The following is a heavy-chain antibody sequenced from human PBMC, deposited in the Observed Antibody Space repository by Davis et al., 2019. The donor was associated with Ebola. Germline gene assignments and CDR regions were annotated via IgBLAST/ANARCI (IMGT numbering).Heavy chain of an antibody. D-gene: IGHD5-24*01. CDR3: ARARDMATIGDYAMDV. Sequence: AASVKASCNASGGTFSSYTISWVRLPPGQGLEWMGRIIPMLGIANYAQKFQGRVTITADISTTAYMELSSLRSEDTAVYYCARARDMATIGDYAMDVWGQGTTVTVSS. CDR1: GGTFSSYT. CDR2: IIPMLGIA. J-gene: IGHJ6*02. V-gene: IGHV1-69*02.